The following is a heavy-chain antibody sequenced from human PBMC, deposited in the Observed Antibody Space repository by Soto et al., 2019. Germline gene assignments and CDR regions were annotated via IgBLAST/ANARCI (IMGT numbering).Heavy chain of an antibody. D-gene: IGHD1-1*01. Sequence: EVQLVESGGGLVKPGGSLRLSCAASGFTFSSYSINWVRQAPGKGLEWVSSISSSSSYIYYINSVKGRFTISRDNAKNSLYLQTNSLRAEDTAVYYCASVGYNYGQYFDYWGQGTLVTVSS. CDR2: ISSSSSYI. CDR1: GFTFSSYS. J-gene: IGHJ4*02. CDR3: ASVGYNYGQYFDY. V-gene: IGHV3-21*01.